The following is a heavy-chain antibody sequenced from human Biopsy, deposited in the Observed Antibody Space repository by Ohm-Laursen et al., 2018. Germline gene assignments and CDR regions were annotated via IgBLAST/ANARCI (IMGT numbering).Heavy chain of an antibody. Sequence: SDTLSLTCTVSGGSISSDYWSWIRQTPGKGLEWVGDIYHSGSTNYKPSLDSRVAISADTSKNQFSLNLNSVTAADTAVYFCARGLPRIAPMVRGRRAWFDPWGQGTLVTVSS. CDR1: GGSISSDY. CDR2: IYHSGST. V-gene: IGHV4-59*12. CDR3: ARGLPRIAPMVRGRRAWFDP. J-gene: IGHJ5*02. D-gene: IGHD3-10*01.